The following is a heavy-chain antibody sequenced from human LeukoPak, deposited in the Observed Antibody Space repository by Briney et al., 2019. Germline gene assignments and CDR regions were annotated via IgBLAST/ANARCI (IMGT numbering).Heavy chain of an antibody. CDR1: GYAFTGYY. Sequence: ASVKVSCKASGYAFTGYYMHWVRQAPGQGLEWMGWINPNSGGTNYAQKFQGRVTMTRDTSISTAYMELSRLRSDDTAVYYCARESPDYDSSGYRFWGQGTLVTVSS. CDR3: ARESPDYDSSGYRF. V-gene: IGHV1-2*02. D-gene: IGHD3-22*01. CDR2: INPNSGGT. J-gene: IGHJ4*02.